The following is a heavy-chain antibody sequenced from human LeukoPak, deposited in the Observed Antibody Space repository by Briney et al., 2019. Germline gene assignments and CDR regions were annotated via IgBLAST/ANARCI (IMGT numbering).Heavy chain of an antibody. Sequence: ASVKVSCKASGYTCTSYGISWVRQAPGQGLEWMGWISAYNGNTNYAQKLQGRVTMTTDTSTSTAYMELRSLRSDDTAVYYCARDGFIAAAGILDYWGQGTLVTVSS. CDR1: GYTCTSYG. CDR2: ISAYNGNT. CDR3: ARDGFIAAAGILDY. J-gene: IGHJ4*02. V-gene: IGHV1-18*01. D-gene: IGHD6-13*01.